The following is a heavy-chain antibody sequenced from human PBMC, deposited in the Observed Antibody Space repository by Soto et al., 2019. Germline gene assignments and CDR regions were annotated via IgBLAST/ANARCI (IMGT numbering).Heavy chain of an antibody. CDR3: ARDEIFGVVSGYYYYGMDV. CDR2: IWYDGSNK. D-gene: IGHD3-3*01. V-gene: IGHV3-33*01. J-gene: IGHJ6*02. CDR1: GFTFSSYG. Sequence: QVQLVESGGGVVQPGRSLRLSCAASGFTFSSYGMHWVRQAPGKGLEWVAVIWYDGSNKYYADSVKGRFTISRDNSKNTLYLQMNSLRAEDTAVYYCARDEIFGVVSGYYYYGMDVWGPGTTVTVSS.